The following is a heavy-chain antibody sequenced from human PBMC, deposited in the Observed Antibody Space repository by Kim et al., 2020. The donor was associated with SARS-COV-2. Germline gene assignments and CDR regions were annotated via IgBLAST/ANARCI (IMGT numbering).Heavy chain of an antibody. D-gene: IGHD7-27*01. Sequence: GGSLRLSCAGSGFTFSSYGMHWVRQAPGKGLEWVAVISYDGESKYYVDSVKGRFTISRDNSKNTLYLQMNSLRAEDTAVYYCAKEARTGDGEDASDVWG. J-gene: IGHJ3*01. V-gene: IGHV3-30*18. CDR1: GFTFSSYG. CDR2: ISYDGESK. CDR3: AKEARTGDGEDASDV.